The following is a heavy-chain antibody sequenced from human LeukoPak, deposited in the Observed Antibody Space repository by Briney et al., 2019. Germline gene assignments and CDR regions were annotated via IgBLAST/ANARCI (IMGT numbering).Heavy chain of an antibody. D-gene: IGHD3-10*01. V-gene: IGHV3-21*01. CDR2: ISSSSSYI. J-gene: IGHJ4*02. Sequence: GGSLRLSCAASGFTFSSYSMNWVRQAPGKGLEWVSSISSSSSYIYYADSVEGRFTISRDNAKNSLYLQMNSLRAEDTAVYYCARTYGSGPRDDYWGQGTLVTVSS. CDR1: GFTFSSYS. CDR3: ARTYGSGPRDDY.